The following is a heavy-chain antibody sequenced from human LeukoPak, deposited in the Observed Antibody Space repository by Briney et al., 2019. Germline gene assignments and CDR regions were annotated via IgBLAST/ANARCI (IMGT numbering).Heavy chain of an antibody. CDR3: TRDVGASAPDAFDI. J-gene: IGHJ3*02. V-gene: IGHV3-21*01. D-gene: IGHD1-26*01. Sequence: PGGSLRLSCAASGFTFSTYNMNWVRQAPGKGLEWVSSISSSSSYIYYADSVKGRFTISGDNAKNSLYLQMNSLRAEDTDVYYCTRDVGASAPDAFDIWGQGTMVTVSS. CDR2: ISSSSSYI. CDR1: GFTFSTYN.